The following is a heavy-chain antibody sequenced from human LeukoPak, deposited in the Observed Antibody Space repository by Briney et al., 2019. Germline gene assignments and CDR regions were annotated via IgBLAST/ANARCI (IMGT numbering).Heavy chain of an antibody. CDR3: ARDLSLGRHDDGEPFDY. CDR1: GYTFSNHG. V-gene: IGHV1-18*01. J-gene: IGHJ4*02. CDR2: ISGYNGNT. D-gene: IGHD4-17*01. Sequence: ASVKVSCKTSGYTFSNHGISWVRQAPGQGLEWMGWISGYNGNTNYVKKFRGRVTMTTDTSTSTACMELRSLSSDDTALYYCARDLSLGRHDDGEPFDYWGQGTLVTVSS.